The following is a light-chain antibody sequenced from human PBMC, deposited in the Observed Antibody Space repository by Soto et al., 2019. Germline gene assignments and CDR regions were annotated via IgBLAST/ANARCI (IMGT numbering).Light chain of an antibody. CDR2: GAS. Sequence: DIQMTQSPSTLSASVGDRVTITCRASQSISSRLAWYQQKPGKAPKLLVYGASTLQSGVPSRFGGSGSGTEFTLTISSLQPDDFATYYCQQYDTYSPFTFGQGTKLEIK. V-gene: IGKV1-5*01. J-gene: IGKJ2*01. CDR1: QSISSR. CDR3: QQYDTYSPFT.